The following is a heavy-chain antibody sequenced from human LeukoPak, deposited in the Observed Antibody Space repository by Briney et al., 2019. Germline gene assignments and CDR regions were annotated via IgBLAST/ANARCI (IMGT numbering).Heavy chain of an antibody. CDR3: AKDGDGIQFFDY. V-gene: IGHV3-23*01. CDR2: ITLSGDTT. Sequence: PGGTLRLSCAASGFTFSNYVMSWVRQAPGKGLEWVSTITLSGDTTHTADSVRGRFTISRDNSKNTLYLQMNTLRAEDTAVYYCAKDGDGIQFFDYWGQGTLVTVSS. J-gene: IGHJ4*02. D-gene: IGHD5-24*01. CDR1: GFTFSNYV.